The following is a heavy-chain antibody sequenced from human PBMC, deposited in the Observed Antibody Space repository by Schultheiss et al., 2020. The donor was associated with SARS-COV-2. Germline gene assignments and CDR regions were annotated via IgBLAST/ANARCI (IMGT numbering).Heavy chain of an antibody. D-gene: IGHD3-16*01. CDR1: GGSISSSSYY. CDR3: ARSGGDYVWGTEFDP. J-gene: IGHJ5*02. CDR2: IYYSGST. Sequence: SETLSLTCTVSGGSISSSSYYWGWIRQPPGKGLEWIGSIYYSGSTYYNPSLKSRVTISVDTSKNQFSLKLSSVTAADTAVYYCARSGGDYVWGTEFDPWGQGTLVTVSS. V-gene: IGHV4-39*07.